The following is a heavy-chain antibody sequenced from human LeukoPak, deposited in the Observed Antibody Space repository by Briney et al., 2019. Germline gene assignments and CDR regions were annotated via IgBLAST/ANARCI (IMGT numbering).Heavy chain of an antibody. V-gene: IGHV4-59*01. CDR3: ARGARYCSGGTCLDY. D-gene: IGHD2-15*01. CDR2: IYYSGST. CDR1: GDSISTYY. J-gene: IGHJ4*02. Sequence: TSETLSLTCTVSGDSISTYYWTWIRQPPGKGLEWIGYIYYSGSTNYNPSLKSRVTISVDTSKNQFSPRLSSVTAADTAVYYCARGARYCSGGTCLDYWGQGTLVTVSS.